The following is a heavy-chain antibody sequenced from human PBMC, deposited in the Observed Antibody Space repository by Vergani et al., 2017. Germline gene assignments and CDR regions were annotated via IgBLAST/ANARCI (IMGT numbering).Heavy chain of an antibody. V-gene: IGHV4-61*02. Sequence: QVQLQESGPGLVKPSQTLSLTCTVSGGSISSGSYYWSWIRQPAGKGLEWIGRIYTSGSTNYNPSLKSRVTMSVDTSKNQFSLKLSSVTAADTAVYYCARVLSGTIDYWGQGTLVTVSS. CDR3: ARVLSGTIDY. J-gene: IGHJ4*02. D-gene: IGHD1-1*01. CDR2: IYTSGST. CDR1: GGSISSGSYY.